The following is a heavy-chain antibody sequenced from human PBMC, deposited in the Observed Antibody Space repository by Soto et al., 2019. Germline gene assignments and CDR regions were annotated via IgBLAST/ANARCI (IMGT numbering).Heavy chain of an antibody. J-gene: IGHJ6*02. D-gene: IGHD2-2*01. CDR2: IIPIFGTA. V-gene: IGHV1-69*01. CDR3: ARDQGVPAATGGYYYGMDV. Sequence: QVQLVQSGAEVKKPGSSVKVSCKASGGTFSSYAISWVRQAPGQGLEWMGGIIPIFGTANYAQKFQGRVTITADESTSTAYMELSSLRSEDTAVYYCARDQGVPAATGGYYYGMDVWGQGTTVTVSS. CDR1: GGTFSSYA.